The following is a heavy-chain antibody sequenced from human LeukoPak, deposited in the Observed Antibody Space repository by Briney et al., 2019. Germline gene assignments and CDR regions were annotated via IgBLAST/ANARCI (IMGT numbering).Heavy chain of an antibody. V-gene: IGHV3-23*01. D-gene: IGHD1-26*01. Sequence: PGGSLRLSCAASGFTFSNSAMNWVRRAPGKGLEWVSIISGSGTNRYYADSVKGRFTISRDNSKNTLYLQMNSLRAEDTAVYYCARDILGVVGATEPFFDYWGQGTLVTVSS. CDR1: GFTFSNSA. J-gene: IGHJ4*02. CDR2: ISGSGTNR. CDR3: ARDILGVVGATEPFFDY.